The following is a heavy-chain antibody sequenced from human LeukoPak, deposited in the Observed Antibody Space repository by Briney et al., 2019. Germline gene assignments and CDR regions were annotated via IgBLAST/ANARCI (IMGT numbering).Heavy chain of an antibody. CDR2: IYSGGST. CDR3: ARGVVVPAAIFPYYFDY. D-gene: IGHD2-2*01. Sequence: GGSLRLSCAASGFTVSSNYMSWVRQAPGKGLEWVSVIYSGGSTYYADSVKGRFTISRDNSKKTLYLQMNSLRAEDTAVYYCARGVVVPAAIFPYYFDYWGQGTLVTVSS. V-gene: IGHV3-66*02. CDR1: GFTVSSNY. J-gene: IGHJ4*02.